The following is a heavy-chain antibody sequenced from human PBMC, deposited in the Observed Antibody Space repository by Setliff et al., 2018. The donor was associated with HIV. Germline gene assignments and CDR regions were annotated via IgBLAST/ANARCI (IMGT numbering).Heavy chain of an antibody. CDR1: GFNFSSHT. D-gene: IGHD3-10*01. CDR2: ISSTGTYI. J-gene: IGHJ4*02. V-gene: IGHV3-21*06. CDR3: VPHYHVE. Sequence: KTGGSLRLSCAASGFNFSSHTMNWIRQAPGKGLEWVSSISSTGTYIYYTDSVRGRFTISRDNAKNSLYLQMNSLRGEDTAVYFCVPHYHVEWGQGTLVTVSS.